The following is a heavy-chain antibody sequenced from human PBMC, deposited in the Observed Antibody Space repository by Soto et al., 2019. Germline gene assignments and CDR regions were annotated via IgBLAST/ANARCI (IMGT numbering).Heavy chain of an antibody. CDR1: GGTFSSYA. CDR3: ASPPYGDYGVSNYYYGMDV. V-gene: IGHV1-69*12. CDR2: IIPIFGTA. D-gene: IGHD4-17*01. Sequence: QVQLVQSGAEVKKPGSSVKVSCKASGGTFSSYAISWVRQAPGQGLEWMGGIIPIFGTAVYAQEFQGRVTITADESTNTAYMELSSLRSEDTAVYYCASPPYGDYGVSNYYYGMDVWGQGTTVTVSS. J-gene: IGHJ6*02.